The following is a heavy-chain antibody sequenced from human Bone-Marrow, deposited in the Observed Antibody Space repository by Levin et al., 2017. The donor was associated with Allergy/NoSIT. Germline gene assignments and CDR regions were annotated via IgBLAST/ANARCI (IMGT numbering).Heavy chain of an antibody. Sequence: GGSLRLSCAASGFTFSDYYMSWIRQAPGKGLEWVSYISSSGSTIYYADSVKGRFTISRDNAKNSLYLQMNSLRAEDTAVYYCARVDCSSTSCYVYAFDIWGQGTMVTVSS. CDR3: ARVDCSSTSCYVYAFDI. CDR2: ISSSGSTI. V-gene: IGHV3-11*01. J-gene: IGHJ3*02. D-gene: IGHD2-2*01. CDR1: GFTFSDYY.